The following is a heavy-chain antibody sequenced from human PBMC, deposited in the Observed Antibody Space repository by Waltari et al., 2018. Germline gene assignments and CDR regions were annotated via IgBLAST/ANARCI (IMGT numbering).Heavy chain of an antibody. CDR3: XTDRXGLGTEYELXXKYGMDV. CDR2: CEPEDGET. D-gene: IGHD2-8*02. Sequence: QVQLVQSGAEVKKPGASVKVSCKVSGXTLSEXSMYWXRQAPGKGLEWMGSCEPEDGETGYAQNFQXRRTMTEDXYTDXAYXELXXXRXEDTAVYXXXTDRXGLGTEYELXXKYGMDVXGQGTTVIVXS. J-gene: IGHJ6*02. V-gene: IGHV1-24*01. CDR1: GXTLSEXS.